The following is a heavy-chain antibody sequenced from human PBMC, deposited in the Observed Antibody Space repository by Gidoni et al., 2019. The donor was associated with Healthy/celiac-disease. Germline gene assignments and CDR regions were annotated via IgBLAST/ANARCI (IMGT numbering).Heavy chain of an antibody. CDR1: GFTFSSYG. V-gene: IGHV3-30*18. CDR2: ISYDGSNK. CDR3: AKVGHDY. J-gene: IGHJ4*02. Sequence: QVQLVESGGGVVQPGRSLRLSCAASGFTFSSYGMHWVRQAPGKGLEWVAVISYDGSNKYYADSVKGRFTISRDNSKNTLYLQMNSLRAEDTAVYYCAKVGHDYWGQGTLVTVSS.